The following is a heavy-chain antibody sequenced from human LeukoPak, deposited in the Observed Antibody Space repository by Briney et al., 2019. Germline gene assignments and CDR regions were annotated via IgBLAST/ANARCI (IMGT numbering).Heavy chain of an antibody. V-gene: IGHV3-23*01. J-gene: IGHJ4*02. D-gene: IGHD6-13*01. CDR2: ISGSGGTA. CDR3: VLEQQLAGGFDY. CDR1: GFTFSIYA. Sequence: GGSLRLSCAASGFTFSIYAMSWVRQAPGKGLEWVSAISGSGGTAYYADSVKGRFTISRDNAKNSLYLQMNSLRAEDTALYYCVLEQQLAGGFDYWGQGTLVTVSS.